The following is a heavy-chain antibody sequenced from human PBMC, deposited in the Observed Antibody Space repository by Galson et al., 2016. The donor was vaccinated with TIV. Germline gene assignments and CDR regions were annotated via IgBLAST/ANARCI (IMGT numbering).Heavy chain of an antibody. CDR1: GFNFGFYG. D-gene: IGHD3-10*01. Sequence: SLRLSCAASGFNFGFYGMHWVRQAPGKGLEWVAIIGHDGNWKGYADSVKGRFTVYRDNSKNMLFLEMSSPRVADTAVYYCARDFRTGKFCDYWGQGTLVTVSA. CDR3: ARDFRTGKFCDY. J-gene: IGHJ4*02. V-gene: IGHV3-33*01. CDR2: IGHDGNWK.